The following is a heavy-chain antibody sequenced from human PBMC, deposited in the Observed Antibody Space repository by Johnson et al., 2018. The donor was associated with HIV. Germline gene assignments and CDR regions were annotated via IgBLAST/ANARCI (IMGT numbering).Heavy chain of an antibody. V-gene: IGHV3-20*04. Sequence: VQLVESGGGVVRPGGSLRLSCAASGFTFDDYGMSWVRQVPGKGLEWVSGINWNGGNIGYADSVKGRFTISRDNAKKSLYLQMNNLRPEDTAFYYCARAFGSGGYTSSWYLGLGTFDLWGQGTMVTVSS. D-gene: IGHD6-13*01. CDR3: ARAFGSGGYTSSWYLGLGTFDL. CDR1: GFTFDDYG. CDR2: INWNGGNI. J-gene: IGHJ3*01.